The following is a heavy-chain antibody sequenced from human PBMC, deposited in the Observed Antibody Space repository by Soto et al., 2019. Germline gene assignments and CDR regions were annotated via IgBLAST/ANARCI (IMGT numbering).Heavy chain of an antibody. CDR2: ISWNSDSL. CDR1: GFIFDDYA. J-gene: IGHJ1*01. D-gene: IGHD2-15*01. Sequence: PGGSLRLSCAASGFIFDDYAMYWVRQAPGKGLEWVSSISWNSDSLVYADSVKGRFAISRDNAKNSLHLQMNGLRVDDTALYYCAKGPWGVVGGGTPHLLHWGQGTLVTVSS. V-gene: IGHV3-9*01. CDR3: AKGPWGVVGGGTPHLLH.